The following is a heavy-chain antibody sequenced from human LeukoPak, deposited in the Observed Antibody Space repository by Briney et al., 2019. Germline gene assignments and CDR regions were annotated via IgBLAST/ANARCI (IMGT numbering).Heavy chain of an antibody. CDR3: ARGGPTILRIQLWLLLDY. D-gene: IGHD5-18*01. Sequence: ASVKVSCKASGYTFTGYYMHWVRQAPGQGLEWMGIINPSGGSTSYAQKFQGRVTMTRDTSTSTVYMELSSLRSEDTAVYYCARGGPTILRIQLWLLLDYWGQGTLVTVSS. CDR1: GYTFTGYY. V-gene: IGHV1-46*01. J-gene: IGHJ4*02. CDR2: INPSGGST.